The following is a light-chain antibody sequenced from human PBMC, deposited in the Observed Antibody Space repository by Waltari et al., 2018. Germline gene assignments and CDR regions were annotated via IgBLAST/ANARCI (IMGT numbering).Light chain of an antibody. CDR2: RSR. Sequence: QSVLTQPPSASGTPGQRVTISCSGSTSNIGSNAVNWYQQLPGAAPNLLICRSRQRPAGVPGLFSGCKSGTSASLAISGLQSEDEADYYCAAWDDSLNGLWVFGGGTKLTVL. J-gene: IGLJ3*02. V-gene: IGLV1-44*01. CDR1: TSNIGSNA. CDR3: AAWDDSLNGLWV.